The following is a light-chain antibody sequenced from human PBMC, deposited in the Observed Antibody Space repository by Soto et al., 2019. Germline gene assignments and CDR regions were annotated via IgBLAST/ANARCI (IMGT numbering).Light chain of an antibody. V-gene: IGKV1-5*03. CDR3: KNKNIYSRGT. CDR2: KAS. J-gene: IGKJ1*01. Sequence: DIQMTQSPSTLSASVGDRVTITCRASQSISSWLAWYQQKPGKAPKLLIYKASSLESGVPSRFSGSGSGTDSSLPTSSLRLVVFAIYYCKNKNIYSRGTLGQGTK. CDR1: QSISSW.